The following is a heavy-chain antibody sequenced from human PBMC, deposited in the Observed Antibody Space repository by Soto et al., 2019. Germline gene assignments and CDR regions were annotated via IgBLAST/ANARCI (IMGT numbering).Heavy chain of an antibody. CDR1: GFTVSSNY. V-gene: IGHV3-53*01. D-gene: IGHD4-17*01. Sequence: GGSLRLSCAASGFTVSSNYMSWVRQAPGKGLEWVSVIYSGGSTYYADSVKGRFTISRDNSKNTLYLQMNSLRAEDTAVYYCARESSDYGDSRPPVFDPWGQGTLVTVSS. CDR2: IYSGGST. CDR3: ARESSDYGDSRPPVFDP. J-gene: IGHJ5*02.